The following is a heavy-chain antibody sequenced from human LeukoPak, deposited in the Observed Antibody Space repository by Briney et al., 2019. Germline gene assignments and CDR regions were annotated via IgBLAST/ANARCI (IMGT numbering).Heavy chain of an antibody. V-gene: IGHV3-23*01. Sequence: GGSLRLSCAASGFTFSSYGMSWVRQAPGKGLEWVSAISGSGGSTYYADSVKGRFTISRDNSKNTLYLQMNSLRAEDTAVYYCAKDLFCSSTSCYAGWFDPWGQGTLVTVSS. D-gene: IGHD2-2*01. CDR2: ISGSGGST. CDR1: GFTFSSYG. J-gene: IGHJ5*02. CDR3: AKDLFCSSTSCYAGWFDP.